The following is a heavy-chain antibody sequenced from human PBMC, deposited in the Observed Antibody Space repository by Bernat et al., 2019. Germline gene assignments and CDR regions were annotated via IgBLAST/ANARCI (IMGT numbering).Heavy chain of an antibody. J-gene: IGHJ4*02. CDR1: GYSFSTHW. CDR3: GRHAWGGGWYADY. CDR2: ISPGDSDT. D-gene: IGHD2-21*01. Sequence: EVQLVQSGAEVKKPRESLKISCKGSGYSFSTHWIAWVRQMPGKGPECVGIISPGDSDTKYSPSFPGQVTISADGAINAAYLQLGGLKASDAAMYYCGRHAWGGGWYADYWGQGTLVTV. V-gene: IGHV5-51*01.